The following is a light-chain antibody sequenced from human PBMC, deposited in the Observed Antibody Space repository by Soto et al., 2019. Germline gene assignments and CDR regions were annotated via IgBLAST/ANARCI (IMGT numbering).Light chain of an antibody. CDR2: GNS. CDR1: SSNIGAGYV. V-gene: IGLV1-40*01. J-gene: IGLJ3*02. Sequence: QSVLTQPPSVSGAPGQRVTISCTGSSSNIGAGYVVHWYQQLPGTAPKLLIYGNSNRPSGVPDRFSGSKSGTSASLAITGLRAEDEADYYCQSYDGSLSGWVFGGGTQLTVL. CDR3: QSYDGSLSGWV.